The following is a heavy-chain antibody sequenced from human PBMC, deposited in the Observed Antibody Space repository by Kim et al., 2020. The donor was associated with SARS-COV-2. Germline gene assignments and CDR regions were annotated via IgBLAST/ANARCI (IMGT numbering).Heavy chain of an antibody. CDR2: IYYSGST. D-gene: IGHD5-18*01. V-gene: IGHV4-39*01. J-gene: IGHJ4*02. CDR1: GGSINSSCYY. CDR3: ARLQGWIQLWYFDY. Sequence: SETLSLTCTVSGGSINSSCYYWGWIRQPPGKGLEWIGSIYYSGSTYYNPSLKSRVTISVDTSKNQFSLKLSSVTAADTAVYYCARLQGWIQLWYFDYWGQGTLVPVSS.